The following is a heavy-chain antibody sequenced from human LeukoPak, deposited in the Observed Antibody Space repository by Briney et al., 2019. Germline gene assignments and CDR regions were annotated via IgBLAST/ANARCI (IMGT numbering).Heavy chain of an antibody. Sequence: SETLSLTCTVSGGSVSSGSYYWGWIRQPPGKGLEWIGYIYYSGSTNYNPSLKSRVTISVDTSKNQFSLKLSSVTAADTAVYYCAREGSSWYRDYGMDVWGQGTTVTVSS. D-gene: IGHD6-13*01. V-gene: IGHV4-61*01. J-gene: IGHJ6*02. CDR3: AREGSSWYRDYGMDV. CDR2: IYYSGST. CDR1: GGSVSSGSYY.